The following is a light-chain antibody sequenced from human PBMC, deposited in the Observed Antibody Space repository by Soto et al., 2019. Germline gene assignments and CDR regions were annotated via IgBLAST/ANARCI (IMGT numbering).Light chain of an antibody. V-gene: IGLV2-8*01. CDR1: SFDVGGYNY. J-gene: IGLJ1*01. Sequence: QSLLAQPPSASGSPGQSVTISCTGTSFDVGGYNYVSWYQQHPGKAPQVLMYEVSKRPSGVPDRFSGSKSGNTASLTVSGLQAEDEADYYCSAYAGSPYIYVVGYGTKVTVL. CDR3: SAYAGSPYIYV. CDR2: EVS.